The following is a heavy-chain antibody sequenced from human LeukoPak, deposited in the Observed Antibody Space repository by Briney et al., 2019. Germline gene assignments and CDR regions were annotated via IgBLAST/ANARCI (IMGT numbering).Heavy chain of an antibody. Sequence: GGSRGLSCAASGFTFSSYAMHWVRQAPGKGLEYVSVISSNGDSTFYSNAVKGRFTVSRDNSKNTLYLQMGSLRADDMAVYYCLRWSDYWGQGTLVTVSS. CDR1: GFTFSSYA. D-gene: IGHD4-23*01. J-gene: IGHJ4*02. CDR3: LRWSDY. CDR2: ISSNGDST. V-gene: IGHV3-64*01.